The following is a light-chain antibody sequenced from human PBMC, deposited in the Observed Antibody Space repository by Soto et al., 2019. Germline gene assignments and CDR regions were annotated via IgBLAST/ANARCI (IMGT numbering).Light chain of an antibody. CDR2: GAF. CDR3: QQYGSSST. V-gene: IGKV3-20*01. J-gene: IGKJ4*01. CDR1: QSVSSSY. Sequence: EIVLTQSPGTLSLSPGERATLSCRASQSVSSSYLAWYQQKPGQAPRLLIYGAFTRATGIPDRFSGSGSGTDFTLTISRMEPEDFAVYYCQQYGSSSTFGGGTKVEIK.